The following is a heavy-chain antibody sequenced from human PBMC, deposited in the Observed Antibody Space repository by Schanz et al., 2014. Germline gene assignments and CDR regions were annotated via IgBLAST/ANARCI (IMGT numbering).Heavy chain of an antibody. CDR3: ARARYGLDV. CDR2: INSNTGNP. CDR1: GYTFTTYA. J-gene: IGHJ6*02. Sequence: QVQLVQSGSELKKPGASVNISCKASGYTFTTYALNWVRQAPGQGLEWMGWINSNTGNPTYAPAFTGRFVYTLDASVTTAYLEIXXXXXEDTAVYYCARARYGLDVWGQGTTVTVSS. V-gene: IGHV7-4-1*01.